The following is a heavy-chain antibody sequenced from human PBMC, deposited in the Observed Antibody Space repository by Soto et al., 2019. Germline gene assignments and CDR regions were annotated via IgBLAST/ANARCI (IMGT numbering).Heavy chain of an antibody. CDR3: AKELGIMITFGGVQLDY. CDR2: ISGSGGST. J-gene: IGHJ4*02. V-gene: IGHV3-23*01. CDR1: GFTFSSYA. Sequence: GGSLRPSCAASGFTFSSYAMSWVRQAPGKGLEWVSAISGSGGSTYYADSVKGRFTISRDNSKNTLYLQMNSLRAEDTAVYYCAKELGIMITFGGVQLDYWGQGTLVTVSS. D-gene: IGHD3-16*01.